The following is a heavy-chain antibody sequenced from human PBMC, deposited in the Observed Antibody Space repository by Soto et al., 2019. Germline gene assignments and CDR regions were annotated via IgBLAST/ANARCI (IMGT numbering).Heavy chain of an antibody. D-gene: IGHD4-4*01. CDR1: GGSISTSNYY. Sequence: QLQLQESGPGLVKPSETLSLTCSVSGGSISTSNYYWGWIRQAPGKGLEWIGTISYRGRTDYSPALQSLVTISVDTSKNQFSLNLTSVIAADTATYYCARQPRISNIWYPLNPWGQGILVIVSS. J-gene: IGHJ5*02. V-gene: IGHV4-39*01. CDR3: ARQPRISNIWYPLNP. CDR2: ISYRGRT.